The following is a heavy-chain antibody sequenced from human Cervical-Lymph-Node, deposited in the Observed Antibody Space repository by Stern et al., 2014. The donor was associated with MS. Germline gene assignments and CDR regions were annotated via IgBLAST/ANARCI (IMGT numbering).Heavy chain of an antibody. J-gene: IGHJ2*01. CDR2: FMPMFDSD. CDR1: GGTLNDFA. V-gene: IGHV1-69*06. CDR3: VRGLSGYDYWYFDL. D-gene: IGHD5-12*01. Sequence: QLGQSGAEVKKPGASVSVSCKASGGTLNDFAVSWVRQGPGQPFEWMGGFMPMFDSDNYAQKFRHRLTVTADKSTNTVYMELSSLKSDDTAIYYCVRGLSGYDYWYFDLWGRGTLVTVSS.